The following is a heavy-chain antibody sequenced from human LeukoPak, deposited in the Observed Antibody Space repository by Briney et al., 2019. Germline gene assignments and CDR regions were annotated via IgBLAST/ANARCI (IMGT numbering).Heavy chain of an antibody. D-gene: IGHD3-3*01. CDR2: IDTSGPPI. J-gene: IGHJ6*03. CDR3: ASANPILLDYYYYYYMDV. Sequence: GGSLRLSCAASGFTFSNYEMNWVCQAPGKGLEWVSYIDTSGPPIYYADSVKGRFTISRDNSKNSLYLQMNSLRAEDTAVYYCASANPILLDYYYYYYMDVWGKGTTVTVSS. V-gene: IGHV3-48*03. CDR1: GFTFSNYE.